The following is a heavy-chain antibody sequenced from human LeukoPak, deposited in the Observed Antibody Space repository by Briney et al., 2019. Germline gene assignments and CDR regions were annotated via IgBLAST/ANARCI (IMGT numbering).Heavy chain of an antibody. CDR2: ISGSGGST. CDR3: AKGNRIVVVTASDYGMDV. V-gene: IGHV3-23*01. J-gene: IGHJ6*02. D-gene: IGHD2-21*02. Sequence: GRSLRLSCAASGFTFSSYAMHWVRQAPGKGLEWVSAISGSGGSTYYADSVKGRFTISRDNSKNTLYLQMNSLRAEDTAVYYCAKGNRIVVVTASDYGMDVWGQGTTVTVSS. CDR1: GFTFSSYA.